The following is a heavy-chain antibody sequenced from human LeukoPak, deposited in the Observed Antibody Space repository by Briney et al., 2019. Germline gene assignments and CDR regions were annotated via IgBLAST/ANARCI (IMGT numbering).Heavy chain of an antibody. Sequence: ASVKVSCRASGYTFTGYYMHWVRQAPGQGLEWMGWINPNSGGTNYAQKFQGRVTMTRDTSISTAYMELSRLRSDDTAVYYCARVLRGSGWERTDAFDIWGQGTMVTVSS. J-gene: IGHJ3*02. V-gene: IGHV1-2*02. CDR3: ARVLRGSGWERTDAFDI. CDR2: INPNSGGT. D-gene: IGHD6-19*01. CDR1: GYTFTGYY.